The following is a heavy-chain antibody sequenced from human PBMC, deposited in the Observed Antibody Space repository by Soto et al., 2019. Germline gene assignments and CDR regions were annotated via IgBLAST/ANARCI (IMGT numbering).Heavy chain of an antibody. D-gene: IGHD3-16*01. Sequence: EVQLLESGGGLVQPGGSLRLSCAASGFTFSSYAMSWVRQAPGKGLEWVSAISGSGGSTYYADSVKGRFTISRDNSKNTLYLQMNSLRAEDTAVYYCSKDGDEGGNFDYWGQGTLVTVSS. CDR3: SKDGDEGGNFDY. CDR1: GFTFSSYA. V-gene: IGHV3-23*01. CDR2: ISGSGGST. J-gene: IGHJ4*02.